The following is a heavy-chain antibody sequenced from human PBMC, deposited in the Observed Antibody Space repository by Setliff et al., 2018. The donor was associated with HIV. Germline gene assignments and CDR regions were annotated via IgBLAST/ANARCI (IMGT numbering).Heavy chain of an antibody. Sequence: SETLSLTCTVSGYSISSGYYWGWIRQPPGKGLEWIGSIYHSRSTYYNPSLKSRVTISVDTSKNQFSLKLSSVTAADTAVYYCARRRSSGWYHYFDYGGQGTLVTVSS. J-gene: IGHJ4*02. CDR3: ARRRSSGWYHYFDY. CDR2: IYHSRST. CDR1: GYSISSGYY. D-gene: IGHD6-19*01. V-gene: IGHV4-38-2*02.